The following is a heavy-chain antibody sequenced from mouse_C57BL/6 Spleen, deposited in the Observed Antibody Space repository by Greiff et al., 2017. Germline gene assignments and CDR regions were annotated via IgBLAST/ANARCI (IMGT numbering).Heavy chain of an antibody. Sequence: DVKLVESGGGLVKPGGSLKLSCAASGFTFSSYTMSWVRQTPEKRLEWVATISGGGGNTYYPDSVKGRFTISRDNAKNTLYLQMSSLRSEDTALYYCARQGTAQATLFSYWGQGTTLTVSS. CDR2: ISGGGGNT. D-gene: IGHD3-2*02. CDR3: ARQGTAQATLFSY. V-gene: IGHV5-9*01. CDR1: GFTFSSYT. J-gene: IGHJ2*01.